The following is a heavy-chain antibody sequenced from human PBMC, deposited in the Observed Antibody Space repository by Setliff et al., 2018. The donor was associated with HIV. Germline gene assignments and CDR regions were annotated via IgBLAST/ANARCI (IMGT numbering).Heavy chain of an antibody. CDR2: IYHSGST. CDR1: FYSISSSGYY. CDR3: SRGELLPGWSDP. V-gene: IGHV4-38-2*01. D-gene: IGHD1-26*01. Sequence: SETLSLTCAVSFYSISSSGYYWGWLRQPPGKGQEWSGSIYHSGSTYYHPSLKSLVTISVDTSKNQFSLKLSSVTAADTAVYYCSRGELLPGWSDPWGQGTLVTVSS. J-gene: IGHJ5*02.